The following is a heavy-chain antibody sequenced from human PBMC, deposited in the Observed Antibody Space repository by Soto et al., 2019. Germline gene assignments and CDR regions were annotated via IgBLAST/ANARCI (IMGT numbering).Heavy chain of an antibody. CDR1: GFTFSSYS. CDR2: IFTTGTTI. V-gene: IGHV3-48*03. Sequence: GGSLRLSCVASGFTFSSYSMVWVRQAPGKGLEWVSYIFTTGTTIYYADSVKGRFTVSRDNAKNSVFLLLNSLRAEDTAVYYCASDKDWAFDYWGQGNPVTVSS. J-gene: IGHJ4*02. CDR3: ASDKDWAFDY. D-gene: IGHD3-9*01.